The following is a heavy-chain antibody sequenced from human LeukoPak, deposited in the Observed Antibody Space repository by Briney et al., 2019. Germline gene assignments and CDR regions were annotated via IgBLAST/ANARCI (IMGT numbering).Heavy chain of an antibody. D-gene: IGHD2/OR15-2a*01. V-gene: IGHV5-51*01. Sequence: GESLKISCKGSGYTFTNYWIGWVRQMPGKGLEFMGIIYPGDSDARYSPSFQGQVTISVDKSINTAYLQWSSLKASDSAMYYCARAGYSNRWDGVDYWGQGTLVTVSS. J-gene: IGHJ4*02. CDR2: IYPGDSDA. CDR3: ARAGYSNRWDGVDY. CDR1: GYTFTNYW.